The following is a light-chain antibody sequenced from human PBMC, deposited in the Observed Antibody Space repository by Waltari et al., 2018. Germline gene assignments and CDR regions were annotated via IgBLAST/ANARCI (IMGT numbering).Light chain of an antibody. CDR2: RND. CDR3: ATWDDSPTGRWV. Sequence: QSVLTQPPSASGTPGQRVTISCSGSQSNVGDNAVNWYHQVPGTAPKRVIYRNDQRPSGVPDRFTASKSGTSASLAISGLQSEDEGDYYCATWDDSPTGRWVFGGGTRVTVL. V-gene: IGLV1-44*01. CDR1: QSNVGDNA. J-gene: IGLJ3*02.